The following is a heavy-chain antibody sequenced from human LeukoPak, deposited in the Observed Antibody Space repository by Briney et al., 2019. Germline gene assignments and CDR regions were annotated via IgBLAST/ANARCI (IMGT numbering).Heavy chain of an antibody. CDR2: INHSGST. J-gene: IGHJ5*02. V-gene: IGHV4-34*01. CDR3: ARASGATDWLDP. Sequence: SETLSLTCAVYGGSFSGYYWSWIRQPPGKGLEWIGEINHSGSTNYNPSLKSRVTISVDTSKNQFSLKLSSVTAADTAVYYCARASGATDWLDPWGQGTLVTVSS. CDR1: GGSFSGYY.